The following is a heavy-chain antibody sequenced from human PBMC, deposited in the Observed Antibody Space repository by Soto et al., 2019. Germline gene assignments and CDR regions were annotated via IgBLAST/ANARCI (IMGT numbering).Heavy chain of an antibody. CDR1: GASISGFY. CDR3: VRDGTKTLRDWFDP. Sequence: SETLSLTCTVSGASISGFYWSWIRKSAGNGLEWIGRIYATGTTDYNPSLKSRVMMSVDTSKKQFSLKLRSVTAADTAVYYCVRDGTKTLRDWFDPWGQGISVTVSS. J-gene: IGHJ5*02. V-gene: IGHV4-4*07. CDR2: IYATGTT. D-gene: IGHD1-1*01.